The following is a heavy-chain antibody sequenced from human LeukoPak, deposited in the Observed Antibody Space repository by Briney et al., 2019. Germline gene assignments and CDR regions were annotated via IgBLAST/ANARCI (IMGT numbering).Heavy chain of an antibody. CDR3: ARGPPGDYQAFDI. CDR2: IYHSGST. V-gene: IGHV4-38-2*02. CDR1: GYSISSGYY. J-gene: IGHJ3*02. D-gene: IGHD4-17*01. Sequence: SGTLSLTCTVSGYSISSGYYWGWIRQPPGKGLEWIGSIYHSGSTYYNPSLKSRVTISVDTSKNQFSLKLSSVTAADTAVYYCARGPPGDYQAFDIWGQGTMVTVSS.